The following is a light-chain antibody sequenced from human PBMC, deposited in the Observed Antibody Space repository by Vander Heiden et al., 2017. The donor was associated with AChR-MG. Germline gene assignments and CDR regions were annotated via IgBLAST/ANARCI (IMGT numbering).Light chain of an antibody. J-gene: IGKJ2*01. Sequence: IQMTQSPSSLSASVWDGVTITCRASQTIAHFLNWYLQQPGKAPKLLVYSASSLQSGVPSRFSGSGSGTDFTLTIRGLQPEDFGTYFCQHRDSAPHAFGQRTKLEIK. CDR2: SAS. CDR3: QHRDSAPHA. V-gene: IGKV1-39*01. CDR1: QTIAHF.